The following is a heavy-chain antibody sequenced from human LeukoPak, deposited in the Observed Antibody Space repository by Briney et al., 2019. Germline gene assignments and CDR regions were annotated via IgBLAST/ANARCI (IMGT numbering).Heavy chain of an antibody. Sequence: ASVKVSCKVSGYTLTELSMHWVRQAPGKGLEWMGGFDPEDGETIYAQKFQGRVTMTEDTSTDTAYMEPSSLRSEDTAVYYCATTYYYDSSGYFWGQGTLVTVSS. CDR1: GYTLTELS. CDR2: FDPEDGET. CDR3: ATTYYYDSSGYF. D-gene: IGHD3-22*01. V-gene: IGHV1-24*01. J-gene: IGHJ4*02.